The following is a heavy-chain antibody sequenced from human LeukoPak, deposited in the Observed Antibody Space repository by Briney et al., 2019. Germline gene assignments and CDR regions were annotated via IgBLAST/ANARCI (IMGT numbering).Heavy chain of an antibody. V-gene: IGHV3-23*01. CDR1: GFTFSTYA. Sequence: GGSLRLSCAASGFTFSTYAMSWVRQAPGKGLEWVSAISGRGGSTYYADSVKGRFTISRDNSKNTLYLQLNSLRAEDTAVYYCAKDRPAFGTLLPFDYWGQGALVTVSS. D-gene: IGHD1-1*01. CDR2: ISGRGGST. CDR3: AKDRPAFGTLLPFDY. J-gene: IGHJ4*02.